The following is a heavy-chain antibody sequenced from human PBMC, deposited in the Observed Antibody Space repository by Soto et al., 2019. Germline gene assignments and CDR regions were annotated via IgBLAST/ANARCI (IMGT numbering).Heavy chain of an antibody. Sequence: SCAASGFTFNKYAMNWVRQAPGKGLEWVSSISASAATTYYADSVKGRFTISRDNSKNTLFLQMNSLRAEDTAVYYCARDPLGDYYFDYWGQGTLVTVSS. CDR2: ISASAATT. J-gene: IGHJ4*02. D-gene: IGHD2-21*02. CDR1: GFTFNKYA. CDR3: ARDPLGDYYFDY. V-gene: IGHV3-23*01.